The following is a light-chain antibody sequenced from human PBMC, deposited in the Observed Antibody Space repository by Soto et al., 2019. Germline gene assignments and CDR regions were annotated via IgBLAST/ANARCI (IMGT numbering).Light chain of an antibody. CDR2: DAS. J-gene: IGKJ1*01. CDR3: QHYNSYFVT. V-gene: IGKV1-5*01. CDR1: QVISTS. Sequence: EIQLTQSPSFLSPSIGESVTITCQASQVISTSLAWYQVKPGKAPKLLIFDASSLESEVPSRFSGSVSGTEFTLTISSLQPDDFATYYCQHYNSYFVTFGQGTKVDI.